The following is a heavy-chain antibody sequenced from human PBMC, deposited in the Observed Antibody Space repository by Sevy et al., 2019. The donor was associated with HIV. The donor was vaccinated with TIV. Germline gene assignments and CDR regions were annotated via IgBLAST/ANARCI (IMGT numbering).Heavy chain of an antibody. J-gene: IGHJ4*02. Sequence: GGSLRLSFAASGFTFSSYAMHWVRQAPGKGMEWVAVISYDGSNKYYAHSVKGRFTISRDNSKNTLYLQMNSLRAEDTAVYYCARDFDSSGWYDENNHYFDYWGQGTLVTVSS. CDR3: ARDFDSSGWYDENNHYFDY. D-gene: IGHD6-19*01. CDR2: ISYDGSNK. CDR1: GFTFSSYA. V-gene: IGHV3-30*04.